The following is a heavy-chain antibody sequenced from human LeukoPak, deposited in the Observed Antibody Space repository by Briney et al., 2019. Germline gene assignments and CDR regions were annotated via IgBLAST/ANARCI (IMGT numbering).Heavy chain of an antibody. Sequence: PSETLSLTCAVYGGSFSGYYWNWIRQPPGKGLEWIGEINHSGSTNYNPSLKSPVTISVDTSKHQFSLKLSSVTAADTAVYYCARGRGWFGELRKRWFDPWGQGTLVTVSS. CDR1: GGSFSGYY. CDR3: ARGRGWFGELRKRWFDP. J-gene: IGHJ5*02. D-gene: IGHD3-10*01. CDR2: INHSGST. V-gene: IGHV4-34*01.